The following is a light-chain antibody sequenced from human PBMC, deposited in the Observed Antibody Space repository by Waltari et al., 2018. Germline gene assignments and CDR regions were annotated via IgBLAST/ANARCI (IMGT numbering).Light chain of an antibody. CDR2: NTK. Sequence: QTVVTQEPSFSVSPGGTVTLTCGLSSGSVSSTSYPSWYQQTPGQPPRTLMYNTKTRSSGVPDRFSGSILGNKAALTITGAQAEDESDYYCVLYLGTGVGVFGGGTKLTVL. V-gene: IGLV8-61*01. CDR3: VLYLGTGVGV. CDR1: SGSVSSTSY. J-gene: IGLJ3*02.